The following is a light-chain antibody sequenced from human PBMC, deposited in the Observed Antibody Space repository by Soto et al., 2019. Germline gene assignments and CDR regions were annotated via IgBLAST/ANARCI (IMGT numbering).Light chain of an antibody. CDR3: QQYDTYWT. CDR1: QSISRW. V-gene: IGKV1-5*01. J-gene: IGKJ1*01. Sequence: DIPMTQSPSTLSASVGDRVTITCRASQSISRWLAWYQQKPGKAPKVLIHDVSILESGVPSRFSGSGSGTEFTLTISSLQPDDFATYYCQQYDTYWTFGQGTKVEIK. CDR2: DVS.